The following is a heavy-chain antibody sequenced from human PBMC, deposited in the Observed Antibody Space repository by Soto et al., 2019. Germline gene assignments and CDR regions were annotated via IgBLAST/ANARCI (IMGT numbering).Heavy chain of an antibody. V-gene: IGHV3-48*03. Sequence: PGGSLRLSCAASGFTFSSYEMNWVRQAPGKGLEWVSYISSSGSTIYYADSVKGRFTISRDSAKNSLYLQMNSLRAEDTAVYYCASGVAAIGYWGQGTLVTVSS. CDR1: GFTFSSYE. CDR3: ASGVAAIGY. J-gene: IGHJ4*02. D-gene: IGHD2-15*01. CDR2: ISSSGSTI.